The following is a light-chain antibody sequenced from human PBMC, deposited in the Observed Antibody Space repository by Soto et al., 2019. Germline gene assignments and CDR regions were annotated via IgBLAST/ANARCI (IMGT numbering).Light chain of an antibody. CDR1: ISDIGTYYY. CDR3: SSYAGTKTLI. CDR2: EVS. V-gene: IGLV2-8*01. Sequence: QSALTQPPSASGSPGQSVTISCTGTISDIGTYYYVSWYQQHPGKAPKLIIYEVSERPSGVPDRFSGSKSGNTASLTVSGLQAGDEAHYYCSSYAGTKTLIFGGGTKLTVL. J-gene: IGLJ2*01.